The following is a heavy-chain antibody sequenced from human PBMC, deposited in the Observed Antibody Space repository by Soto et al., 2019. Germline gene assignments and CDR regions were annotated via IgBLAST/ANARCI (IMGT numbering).Heavy chain of an antibody. CDR3: ARGAPYSSSDY. Sequence: EASVKVSCKASGYKFTCYYIHWVRQAPGQGFEWMGWINPNTGGTVDAQNFQDRVTMTTDSSIRTAYLEMDRLTSDETAVYYCARGAPYSSSDYWGQGSLVAVSA. J-gene: IGHJ4*02. CDR1: GYKFTCYY. D-gene: IGHD6-6*01. V-gene: IGHV1-2*02. CDR2: INPNTGGT.